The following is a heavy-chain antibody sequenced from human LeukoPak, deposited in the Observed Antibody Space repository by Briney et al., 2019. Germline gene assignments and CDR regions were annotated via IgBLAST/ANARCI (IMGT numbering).Heavy chain of an antibody. D-gene: IGHD3-22*01. J-gene: IGHJ3*02. Sequence: GASLKISCKGSGYSFAIYGIGWVRQMPGKGLEWMGIIYPGDSDTSYSPSFQGQVTISADKSISTAYLQWSSLKASDTAMYYCARRPLYDSSGYYFDAFDIWGQGTMVTVSS. CDR2: IYPGDSDT. CDR1: GYSFAIYG. CDR3: ARRPLYDSSGYYFDAFDI. V-gene: IGHV5-51*01.